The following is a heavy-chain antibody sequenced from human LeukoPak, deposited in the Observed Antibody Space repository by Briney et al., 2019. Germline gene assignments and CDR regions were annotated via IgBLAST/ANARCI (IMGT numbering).Heavy chain of an antibody. V-gene: IGHV3-7*01. D-gene: IGHD1-26*01. CDR3: ARGRVGATRYYFDY. J-gene: IGHJ4*02. CDR1: GFTFSSYW. CDR2: IKQDGSEK. Sequence: GGSLRLSCAASGFTFSSYWMSWVRQAPGKGLEWVANIKQDGSEKYYVDSVKGRFTISRDNAKNSLYLQMNSLRAEDTAVYYCARGRVGATRYYFDYWGQGTLVTVSS.